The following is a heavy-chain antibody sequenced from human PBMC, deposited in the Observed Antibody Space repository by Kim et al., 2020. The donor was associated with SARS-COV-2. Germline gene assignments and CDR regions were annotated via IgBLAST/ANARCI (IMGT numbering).Heavy chain of an antibody. Sequence: TLSLTCAVSGGSISSGGYSWSWIRQPPGKGLEWIGYIYYSGSTYYNPSLKSRVPISVDRAKNQISLKLSSVTTADTAVDYCARSPTTLMFRGLDAFD. J-gene: IGHJ3*02. V-gene: IGHV4-30-2*01. CDR2: IYYSGST. CDR1: GGSISSGGYS. CDR3: ARSPTTLMFRGLDAFD. D-gene: IGHD3-10*01.